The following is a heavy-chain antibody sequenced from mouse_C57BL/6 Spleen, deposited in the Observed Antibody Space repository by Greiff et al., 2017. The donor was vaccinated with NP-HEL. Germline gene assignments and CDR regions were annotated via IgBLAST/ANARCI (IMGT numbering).Heavy chain of an antibody. D-gene: IGHD2-5*01. CDR2: IYPRDGST. J-gene: IGHJ2*01. CDR3: ARKRGFSNYDFDY. CDR1: GYTFTSYD. Sequence: QVQLQQSGPELVKPGASVKLSCKASGYTFTSYDINWVKQRPGQGLEWIGWIYPRDGSTKDNEKFKGKATLTVDTSSSTAYMELHSLTSEDSAVYFCARKRGFSNYDFDYWGQGTTLTVSS. V-gene: IGHV1-85*01.